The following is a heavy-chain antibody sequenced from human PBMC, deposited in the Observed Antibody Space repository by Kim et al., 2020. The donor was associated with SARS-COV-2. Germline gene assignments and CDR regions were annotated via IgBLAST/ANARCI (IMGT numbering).Heavy chain of an antibody. D-gene: IGHD3-10*01. Sequence: SETLSLTCTVSGGSISSGGYYWSWIRQHPGKGLEWIGYIYYSGSTYYNPSLKSRVTISVDTSKNQFSLKLSSVTAADTAVYYCATGRIRGYAFDIWGQGTMVTVSS. CDR1: GGSISSGGYY. J-gene: IGHJ3*02. CDR3: ATGRIRGYAFDI. V-gene: IGHV4-31*03. CDR2: IYYSGST.